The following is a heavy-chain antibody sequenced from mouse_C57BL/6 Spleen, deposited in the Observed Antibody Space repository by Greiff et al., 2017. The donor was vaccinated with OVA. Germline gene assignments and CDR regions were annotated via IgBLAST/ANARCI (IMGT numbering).Heavy chain of an antibody. Sequence: EVKLVESGPELVKPGASVKISCKASGYSFTDYNMNWVKQSNGKSLEWIGVINPNYGTTSYNQKFKGKATLTVDQSSSTAYMQLNSLTSEDSAVYYCARSLIYYDYEYFDYWGQGTTLTVSS. J-gene: IGHJ2*01. CDR3: ARSLIYYDYEYFDY. CDR2: INPNYGTT. D-gene: IGHD2-4*01. V-gene: IGHV1-39*01. CDR1: GYSFTDYN.